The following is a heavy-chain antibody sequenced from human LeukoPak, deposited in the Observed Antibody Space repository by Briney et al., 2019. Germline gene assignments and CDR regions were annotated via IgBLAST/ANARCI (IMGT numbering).Heavy chain of an antibody. Sequence: GGSLRLSCAASGFTFSSYEMNWVRQAPGKGLEWVSYISSSGSTIYYAESVKGRFTISRDNAKNSLYLQMNSLRAEDTAVYYCAELGITMIGGVWGKGPTVTISS. D-gene: IGHD3-10*02. CDR2: ISSSGSTI. CDR3: AELGITMIGGV. CDR1: GFTFSSYE. V-gene: IGHV3-48*03. J-gene: IGHJ6*04.